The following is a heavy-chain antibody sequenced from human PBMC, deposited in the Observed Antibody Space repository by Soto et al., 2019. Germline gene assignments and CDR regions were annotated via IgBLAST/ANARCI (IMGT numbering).Heavy chain of an antibody. Sequence: SETLSLTCAVYGGSFSGYYWSWIRQPPGKGLEGMGEINHSGSTNCNPSLKSRATTSVDTYTNQFSLKLSSVTAADTAVYYCARGLSVVAATARWFDPWCQGTLVTVSS. CDR3: ARGLSVVAATARWFDP. J-gene: IGHJ5*02. D-gene: IGHD2-15*01. CDR2: INHSGST. CDR1: GGSFSGYY. V-gene: IGHV4-34*01.